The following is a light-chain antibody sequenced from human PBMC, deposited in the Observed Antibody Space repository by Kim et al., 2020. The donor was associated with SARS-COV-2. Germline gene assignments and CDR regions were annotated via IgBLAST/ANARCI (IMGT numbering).Light chain of an antibody. V-gene: IGLV2-14*04. J-gene: IGLJ3*02. CDR3: SSYTSSSTRV. Sequence: INISCTGTSRGVGGYNYVSWYQQHPGKAPKLIIYDVSKRPSGVSNRFSGSKSGNTASLTISGLQAEDEADYYCSSYTSSSTRVFGGGTQLTVL. CDR1: SRGVGGYNY. CDR2: DVS.